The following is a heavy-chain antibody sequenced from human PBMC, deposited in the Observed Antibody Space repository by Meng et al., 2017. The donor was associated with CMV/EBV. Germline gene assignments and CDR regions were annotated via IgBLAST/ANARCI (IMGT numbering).Heavy chain of an antibody. D-gene: IGHD2-2*01. Sequence: GESLKISCAASGFTFSSYSMNWVRQAPGKGLEWVSSISSSSSYIYYADSVKGRFTISRDNAKNSLYLQMNSLRAEDTAVYYCARDLPHCSSTSCQYYFDYWGQGTLVTVSS. CDR3: ARDLPHCSSTSCQYYFDY. CDR2: ISSSSSYI. J-gene: IGHJ4*02. CDR1: GFTFSSYS. V-gene: IGHV3-21*01.